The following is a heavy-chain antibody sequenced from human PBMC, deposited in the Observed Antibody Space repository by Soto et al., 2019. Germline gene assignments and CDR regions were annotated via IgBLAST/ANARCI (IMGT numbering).Heavy chain of an antibody. CDR2: IYYSGGT. J-gene: IGHJ3*02. CDR1: GGSISSGGYY. Sequence: SETLSLTCTVSGGSISSGGYYWSWIRRHPGKGLEWIGYIYYSGGTYYNPSLKSRVTISVDTSKNQFSLKLSSVTAADTAVYYCARGSEGYYDSSGYYQDAFDIWGQGTMVTVSS. V-gene: IGHV4-31*03. D-gene: IGHD3-22*01. CDR3: ARGSEGYYDSSGYYQDAFDI.